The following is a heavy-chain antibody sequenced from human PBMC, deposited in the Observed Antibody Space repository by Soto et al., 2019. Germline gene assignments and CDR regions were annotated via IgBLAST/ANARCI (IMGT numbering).Heavy chain of an antibody. CDR2: INPNSGGT. CDR1: GYTFTGYY. J-gene: IGHJ5*02. Sequence: ASVKVSCKASGYTFTGYYMHWVRQAPGQGLEWMGWINPNSGGTNYAQKFQGWVTMTRDTSISTAYMELSRLRSDDTAVYYCARGKRMDRGRYYNWFDPWGQGTLVTVSS. CDR3: ARGKRMDRGRYYNWFDP. V-gene: IGHV1-2*04. D-gene: IGHD2-15*01.